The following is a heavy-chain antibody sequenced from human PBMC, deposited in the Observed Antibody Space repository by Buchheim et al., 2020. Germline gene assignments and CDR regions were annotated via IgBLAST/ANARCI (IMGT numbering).Heavy chain of an antibody. J-gene: IGHJ4*02. D-gene: IGHD1-26*01. Sequence: EVQVLESGGGLAQPGGSLRLSCAASGFSFSTYAMHWVRQAPGKGLEWVSGISGSGGSTYYADSVKGRFSISGDNSKNILYLEMNSLRAEDTAVYYCAKKGLGRYVDYFDHWGQGTL. V-gene: IGHV3-23*01. CDR3: AKKGLGRYVDYFDH. CDR1: GFSFSTYA. CDR2: ISGSGGST.